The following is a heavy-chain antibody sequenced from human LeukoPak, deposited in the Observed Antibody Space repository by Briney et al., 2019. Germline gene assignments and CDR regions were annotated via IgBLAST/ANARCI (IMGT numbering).Heavy chain of an antibody. J-gene: IGHJ4*02. CDR3: ARDYDWAFDF. CDR1: GLPFSSHV. Sequence: PGGSLRLSCAASGLPFSSHVLSWVRQAPGKGLEWIAYINHNGEAIYYPDFVKGRFIISRDNAKNSLFLRMNDLRDEDTAVYYCARDYDWAFDFWGQGTRVTVSS. D-gene: IGHD3-9*01. V-gene: IGHV3-48*02. CDR2: INHNGEAI.